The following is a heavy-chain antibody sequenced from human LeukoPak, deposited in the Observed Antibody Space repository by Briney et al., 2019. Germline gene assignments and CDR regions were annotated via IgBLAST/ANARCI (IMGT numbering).Heavy chain of an antibody. CDR3: ARVKGSSYGYYFDY. CDR2: INHSGST. J-gene: IGHJ4*02. CDR1: GGSFSGYY. V-gene: IGHV4-34*01. D-gene: IGHD5-18*01. Sequence: KTSETLSLTCAVYGGSFSGYYWNWIRQPPGKGLEWIGEINHSGSTTYNPSLKSRVTISLDTSKNQFSLKLSSVTAADTAVYYCARVKGSSYGYYFDYWGQGALVTVS.